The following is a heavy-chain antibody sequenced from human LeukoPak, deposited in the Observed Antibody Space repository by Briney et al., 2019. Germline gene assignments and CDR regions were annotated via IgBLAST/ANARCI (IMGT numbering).Heavy chain of an antibody. CDR1: GFTFSSYA. D-gene: IGHD5-12*01. CDR2: ISGSGGST. CDR3: AKTAIGGYSENESVVYFDY. Sequence: QSGGSLRLSCAASGFTFSSYAMSWVRQAPGKGLEWVSAISGSGGSTYYADPVKGRFTISRDNSKNTLYLQMNSLRAEDTAVYYCAKTAIGGYSENESVVYFDYWGQGTLVTVSS. V-gene: IGHV3-23*01. J-gene: IGHJ4*02.